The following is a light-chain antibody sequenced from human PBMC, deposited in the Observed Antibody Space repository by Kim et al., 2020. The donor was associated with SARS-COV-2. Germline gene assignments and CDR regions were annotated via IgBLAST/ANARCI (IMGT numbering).Light chain of an antibody. CDR2: SAS. CDR3: LQQNTYPPT. J-gene: IGKJ1*01. Sequence: DIQMTQSPSSLSASVGDRVTITCRASQGIRHDLSWYQQKPGKAPKRLIYSASSLQSGVPPRFSGSGSETEFTLTISSLQPEDFATHFCLQQNTYPPTFGQGTKVDIK. CDR1: QGIRHD. V-gene: IGKV1-17*01.